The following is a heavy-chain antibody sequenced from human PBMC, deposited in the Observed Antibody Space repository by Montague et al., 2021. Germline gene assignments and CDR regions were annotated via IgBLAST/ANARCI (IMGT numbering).Heavy chain of an antibody. CDR1: GGSISSTAYY. Sequence: TLSLTCAVSGGSISSTAYYWSWIRQHPGKGLEWIGYIYYSGSTYYSPSLKSRVTISVDTSQNQFSLNLNSVTAADPAVYYCARVRATVTAPFDFWGQGTLVTVSS. CDR3: ARVRATVTAPFDF. CDR2: IYYSGST. J-gene: IGHJ4*02. V-gene: IGHV4-31*11. D-gene: IGHD4-17*01.